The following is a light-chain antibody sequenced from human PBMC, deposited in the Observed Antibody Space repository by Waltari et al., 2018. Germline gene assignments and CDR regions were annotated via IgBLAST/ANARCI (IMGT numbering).Light chain of an antibody. Sequence: QSALTQPPSASGSPGQSVTIPCTGTSSDGGGYNYFSWSQQPPGKAPKLMIYDVNKRPSGVPDRFSGSKSGNTASLTVSGLQTEDEADYYCSSYAGSNNLGVFGGGTKLTVL. CDR2: DVN. CDR3: SSYAGSNNLGV. V-gene: IGLV2-8*01. J-gene: IGLJ2*01. CDR1: SSDGGGYNY.